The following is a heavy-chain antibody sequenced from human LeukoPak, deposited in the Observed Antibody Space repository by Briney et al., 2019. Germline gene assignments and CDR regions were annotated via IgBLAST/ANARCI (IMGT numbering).Heavy chain of an antibody. J-gene: IGHJ4*02. V-gene: IGHV4-59*08. Sequence: SETLSLTCSVSSGFITAYYWSWIRQPPGKGLEWIAYMSYSGSTKYNPSLKSRVTISLDTSKNQFSLKLSSVTAADTAVYYCARVTGYMTEDYFDYWGQGTLITVSS. CDR2: MSYSGST. CDR3: ARVTGYMTEDYFDY. CDR1: SGFITAYY. D-gene: IGHD6-13*01.